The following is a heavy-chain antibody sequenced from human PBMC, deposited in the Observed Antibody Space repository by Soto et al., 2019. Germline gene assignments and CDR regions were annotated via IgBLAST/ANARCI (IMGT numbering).Heavy chain of an antibody. V-gene: IGHV4-39*02. CDR2: IYYSGNT. Sequence: QLQLQESGPGLVKPSETLSLTCTVSGGSIISTNYYWGWIRQPPGKWLEWSGSIYYSGNTNYNPSLKSQRTISEDTTKNHISLELNALTAAGTTVYFCARSDGTTRYLLIVDYLGQGTLVTGFS. CDR3: ARSDGTTRYLLIVDY. CDR1: GGSIISTNYY. J-gene: IGHJ4*02. D-gene: IGHD1-1*01.